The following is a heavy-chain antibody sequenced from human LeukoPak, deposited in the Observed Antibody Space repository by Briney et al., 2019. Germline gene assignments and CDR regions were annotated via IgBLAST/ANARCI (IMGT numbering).Heavy chain of an antibody. D-gene: IGHD6-19*01. CDR1: GYSISSGYY. CDR3: ARGRVAVAGTSFFDY. Sequence: SETLSLTGTVSGYSISSGYYWGWIRQPPGKGLEWIGSIYHSGSTYYNPSLKSRVTISVDTSKNQFSLKLSSVTAADTAVYYCARGRVAVAGTSFFDYWGQGTLVTVSS. CDR2: IYHSGST. J-gene: IGHJ4*02. V-gene: IGHV4-38-2*02.